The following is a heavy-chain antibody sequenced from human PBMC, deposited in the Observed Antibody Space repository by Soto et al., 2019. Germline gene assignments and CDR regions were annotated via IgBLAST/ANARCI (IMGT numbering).Heavy chain of an antibody. CDR2: INHSGST. D-gene: IGHD1-1*01. CDR1: GGSISSYY. CDR3: ARDDKGGDAFDI. J-gene: IGHJ3*02. Sequence: PSETLSLTCTVSGGSISSYYWSWIRQPPGKGLEWIGEINHSGSTNYNPSLKSRVTISVDTSKNQFSLKLSSVTAADTAVYYCARDDKGGDAFDIGGKGTRDTSSS. V-gene: IGHV4-34*01.